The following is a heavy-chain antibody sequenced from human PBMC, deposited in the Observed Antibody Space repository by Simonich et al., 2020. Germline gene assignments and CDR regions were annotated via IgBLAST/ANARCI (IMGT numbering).Heavy chain of an antibody. V-gene: IGHV3-74*01. J-gene: IGHJ4*02. CDR3: ARGGWSSSWYY. CDR1: GFTFSSYW. CDR2: INSDEGST. Sequence: EVQLVESGGGLVQPGGSLRLSCAASGFTFSSYWMHWVRQAPGKGRGGVSRINSDEGSTSDADDVKGRFTISRDNAKNTLYLQMNSLRAEDTAVYYCARGGWSSSWYYWGQGTLVTVSS. D-gene: IGHD6-13*01.